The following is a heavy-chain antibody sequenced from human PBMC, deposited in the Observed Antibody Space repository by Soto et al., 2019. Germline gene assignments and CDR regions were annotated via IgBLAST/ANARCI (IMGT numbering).Heavy chain of an antibody. CDR3: ARGGTPIDY. CDR1: GYTFTNFG. D-gene: IGHD3-16*01. Sequence: QVQLVQSGAEVKKPGASVKVSCKASGYTFTNFGISWVRQAPGQGLEWMGWISAYNGNTNYAQKFQGRVTMTTDTSTNTAYKEGRSLRFDDPGVYYCARGGTPIDYRGQGTLGPVSS. CDR2: ISAYNGNT. J-gene: IGHJ4*02. V-gene: IGHV1-18*01.